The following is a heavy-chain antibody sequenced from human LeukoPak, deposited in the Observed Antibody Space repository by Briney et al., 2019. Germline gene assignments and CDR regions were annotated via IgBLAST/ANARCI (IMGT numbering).Heavy chain of an antibody. V-gene: IGHV1-8*03. D-gene: IGHD6-19*01. CDR3: ARGPTVAGTGFY. CDR1: GYTFTGYY. J-gene: IGHJ4*02. Sequence: GASVKVSCKASGYTFTGYYMHWVRQAPGQGLEWMGWMNPNSGNTGYAQKFQGRVTITRNTSISTAYMELSSLRSEDTAVYYCARGPTVAGTGFYWGQGTLVTVSS. CDR2: MNPNSGNT.